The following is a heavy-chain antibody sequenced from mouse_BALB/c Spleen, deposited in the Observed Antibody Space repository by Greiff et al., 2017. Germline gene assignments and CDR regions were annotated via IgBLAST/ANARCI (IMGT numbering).Heavy chain of an antibody. CDR1: GFTFSSFG. J-gene: IGHJ4*01. D-gene: IGHD1-1*02. CDR2: ISSGSSTI. CDR3: ARSTGNYYAMDY. V-gene: IGHV5-17*02. Sequence: DVKLVESGGGLVQPGGSRKLSCAASGFTFSSFGMHWVRQAPEKGLEWVAYISSGSSTIYYADTVKGRFTISRDNPKNTLFLQMTSLRSEDTAMYYCARSTGNYYAMDYWGQGTSVTVSS.